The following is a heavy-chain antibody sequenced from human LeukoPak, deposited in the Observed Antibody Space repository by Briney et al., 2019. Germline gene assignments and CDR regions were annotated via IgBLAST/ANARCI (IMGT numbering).Heavy chain of an antibody. V-gene: IGHV1-18*01. CDR2: ISAYNGNT. D-gene: IGHD6-13*01. J-gene: IGHJ5*02. CDR1: GYTFTSYG. CDR3: ARGGYSSSWPPTRWFDP. Sequence: VASVKVSCKASGYTFTSYGISWVRQAPGQGVEWMGWISAYNGNTNYAQKLQGRVTMTTDTSTSTAYMELRSLRSDDTAVYYCARGGYSSSWPPTRWFDPWGQGTLVTVSS.